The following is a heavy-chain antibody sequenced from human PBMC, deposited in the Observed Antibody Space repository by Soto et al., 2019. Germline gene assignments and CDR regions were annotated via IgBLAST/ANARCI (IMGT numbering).Heavy chain of an antibody. CDR3: ARGSESFDL. CDR1: GYTFHNYG. Sequence: HVLLMQSGPEVKKPGASVKVSCKASGYTFHNYGISWVRQVPGQGLEWMGWISGYNGNTNYAPKIQGRVTVTRDTSTATAYMELRSLRSDDTAIYYCARGSESFDLWGQGTLVTVSS. CDR2: ISGYNGNT. D-gene: IGHD1-26*01. J-gene: IGHJ4*02. V-gene: IGHV1-18*01.